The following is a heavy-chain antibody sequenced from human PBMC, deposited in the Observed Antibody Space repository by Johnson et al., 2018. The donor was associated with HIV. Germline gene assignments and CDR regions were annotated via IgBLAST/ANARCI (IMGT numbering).Heavy chain of an antibody. CDR1: GFTFSSYA. Sequence: QVQLVESGGGLVQPGGSLRLSCAASGFTFSSYAMHWVRQAPGKGLEWVAVISYDGSNKYYADSVKGRFTISRDNSKNTLYLQMNSLRAEDTAVYYCAKSDSGYDAFDIWGQGTMVTVSS. J-gene: IGHJ3*02. CDR2: ISYDGSNK. D-gene: IGHD5-12*01. V-gene: IGHV3-30*04. CDR3: AKSDSGYDAFDI.